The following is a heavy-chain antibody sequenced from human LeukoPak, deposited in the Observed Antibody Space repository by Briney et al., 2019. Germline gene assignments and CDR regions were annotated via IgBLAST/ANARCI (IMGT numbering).Heavy chain of an antibody. CDR1: GFTFSSYE. CDR3: ARNGDYPFYYYYYGMDV. Sequence: GGSLRLSCAASGFTFSSYEMNWVRQAPGKGLEWVSYISSSGSTIYYADSVKGRFTISRDNAKNSLYPQMNSLRAEDTAVYYCARNGDYPFYYYYYGMDVWGQGTTVTVSS. CDR2: ISSSGSTI. D-gene: IGHD4-17*01. J-gene: IGHJ6*02. V-gene: IGHV3-48*03.